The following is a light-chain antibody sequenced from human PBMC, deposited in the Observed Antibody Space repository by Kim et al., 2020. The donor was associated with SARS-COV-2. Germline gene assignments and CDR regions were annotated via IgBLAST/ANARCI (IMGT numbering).Light chain of an antibody. CDR1: SSDVGSYNR. V-gene: IGLV2-18*02. CDR3: SSYTSSSALL. J-gene: IGLJ3*02. CDR2: EVT. Sequence: GQSVTISCAGTSSDVGSYNRVSWYRQSPGTAPKLMIYEVTNRPSGVPDRFSGSKSGNTASLTISGLQAEDEADYYCSSYTSSSALLFGGGTQLTVL.